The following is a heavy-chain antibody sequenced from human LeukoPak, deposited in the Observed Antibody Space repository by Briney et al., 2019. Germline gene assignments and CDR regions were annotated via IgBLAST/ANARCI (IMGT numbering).Heavy chain of an antibody. CDR2: ISCYNGDT. CDR3: ARDPSNSSGYHAHFDS. Sequence: GASVKVSCKASGYTFTHHGISWVRPAPGQGLEWMGWISCYNGDTMYAQNVQGRVTMTTETSTRTAYIELRSLRSDDTAMYYCARDPSNSSGYHAHFDSWGQGALVTVSS. J-gene: IGHJ4*02. D-gene: IGHD3-22*01. CDR1: GYTFTHHG. V-gene: IGHV1-18*01.